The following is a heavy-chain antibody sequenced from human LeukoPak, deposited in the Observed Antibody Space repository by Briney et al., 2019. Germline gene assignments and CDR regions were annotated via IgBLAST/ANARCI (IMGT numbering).Heavy chain of an antibody. CDR1: GFTFDDYG. V-gene: IGHV3-20*04. CDR3: ARRVDDILTGYYFDY. CDR2: INWNGGST. D-gene: IGHD3-9*01. J-gene: IGHJ4*02. Sequence: GGSLRLSCAASGFTFDDYGMSWVRQAPGKGLEWVSGINWNGGSTGYADSVKGRFTISRDNAKNSLYLQMNSLRAEDTAVYYCARRVDDILTGYYFDYWGQGTLVTVSS.